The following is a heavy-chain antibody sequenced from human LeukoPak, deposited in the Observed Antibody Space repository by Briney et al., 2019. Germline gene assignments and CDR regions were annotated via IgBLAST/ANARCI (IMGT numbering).Heavy chain of an antibody. Sequence: PGGSLRLSCAVSGFTSSSHWMHWVRQAPGKGLVWVSRIYDDGSRTNYADSVKGRLTISRDNAKNTLYLQVNSLRAEDTAVYYCARGHSSGYYTDYWGQGILVTVSS. V-gene: IGHV3-74*01. CDR3: ARGHSSGYYTDY. J-gene: IGHJ4*02. CDR1: GFTSSSHW. CDR2: IYDDGSRT. D-gene: IGHD6-19*01.